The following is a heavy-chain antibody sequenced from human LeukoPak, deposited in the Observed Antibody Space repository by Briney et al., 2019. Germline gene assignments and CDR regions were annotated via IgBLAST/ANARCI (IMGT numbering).Heavy chain of an antibody. CDR2: ISSSGSTI. V-gene: IGHV3-48*03. CDR3: ARDGATVTTQIYYYYGMDV. Sequence: GGSLRLSCAASGFTFSSYEMNWVRQAPGKGLEWVSYISSSGSTIYYADSVKGRFTISRDNAKNSLYLQMNSLRAEDTAVYYCARDGATVTTQIYYYYGMDVWGQGTTVTVSS. J-gene: IGHJ6*02. D-gene: IGHD4-17*01. CDR1: GFTFSSYE.